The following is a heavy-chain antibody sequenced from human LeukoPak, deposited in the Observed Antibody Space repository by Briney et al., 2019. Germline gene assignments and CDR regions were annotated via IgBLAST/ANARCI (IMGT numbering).Heavy chain of an antibody. V-gene: IGHV3-48*02. CDR1: GFTFSSYS. D-gene: IGHD3-22*01. Sequence: PGGSLRLSCAASGFTFSSYSMKWVRQAPGKGLEWVSYISSSSAMIYYADSVKGRFTISRDNAKNSLYLQMSSLRDEDTAVYYCARKNDYDSSGYHNWLDPWGQGTLVTVSS. CDR3: ARKNDYDSSGYHNWLDP. J-gene: IGHJ5*02. CDR2: ISSSSAMI.